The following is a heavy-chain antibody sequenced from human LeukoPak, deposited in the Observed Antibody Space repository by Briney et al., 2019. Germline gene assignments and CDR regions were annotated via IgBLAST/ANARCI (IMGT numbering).Heavy chain of an antibody. CDR2: IYYSGST. CDR3: ARRIVVVPAAAQGGREDYYYMDV. CDR1: GGSISSYY. V-gene: IGHV4-59*12. J-gene: IGHJ6*03. D-gene: IGHD2-2*01. Sequence: SETLSLTCTVSGGSISSYYWSWIRQPPGKGLEWIGYIYYSGSTNYNPSLKSRVTISVDTSKNQFSLKLSSVTAADTAVYYCARRIVVVPAAAQGGREDYYYMDVWGRGTTVTVSS.